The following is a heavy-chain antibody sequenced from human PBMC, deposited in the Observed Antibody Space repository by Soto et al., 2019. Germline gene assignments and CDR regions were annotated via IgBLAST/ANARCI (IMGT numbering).Heavy chain of an antibody. CDR2: INQSGDT. Sequence: SDPLSLTCGVSGWPFSACYWTWIRQPPGKGLEWIGEINQSGDTKYSPSLKSRVSISVDMSKNQFSLKLNSVTAADTAVYYCARGRKYPRPPRSSSGDKG. CDR1: GWPFSACY. D-gene: IGHD6-19*01. J-gene: IGHJ6*03. CDR3: ARGRKYPRPPRSSS. V-gene: IGHV4-34*01.